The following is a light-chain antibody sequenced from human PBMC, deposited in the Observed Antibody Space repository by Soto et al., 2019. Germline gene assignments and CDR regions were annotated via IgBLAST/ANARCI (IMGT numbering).Light chain of an antibody. CDR2: DVS. Sequence: QSVLTQPPSASGSPGQSVTISCTGTSSDIGGHNYVSWYQQHPGKAPKLVIYDVSKRPSGVPDRFSGSKSGNTASLTVSGLRAEDEADYYCSSFGVIDKVFGGGTKVTVL. CDR1: SSDIGGHNY. CDR3: SSFGVIDKV. J-gene: IGLJ3*02. V-gene: IGLV2-8*01.